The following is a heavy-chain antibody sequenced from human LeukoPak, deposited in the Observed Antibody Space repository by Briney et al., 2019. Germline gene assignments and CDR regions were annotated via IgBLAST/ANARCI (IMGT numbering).Heavy chain of an antibody. V-gene: IGHV3-30-3*01. D-gene: IGHD5-24*01. J-gene: IGHJ6*02. CDR2: ISYDGSNK. CDR1: GFTFSSYA. CDR3: ARVERWLQRAYYYGMDV. Sequence: GGSLRLSCAASGFTFSSYAMHWVRQAPGKGLEWVAVISYDGSNKYYADSAKGRFTISRDNSKNTLYLQMNSLRAEDTAVYYCARVERWLQRAYYYGMDVWGQGTTVTVSS.